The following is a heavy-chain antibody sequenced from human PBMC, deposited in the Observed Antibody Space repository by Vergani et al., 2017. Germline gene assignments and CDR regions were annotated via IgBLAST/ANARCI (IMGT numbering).Heavy chain of an antibody. D-gene: IGHD3/OR15-3a*01. J-gene: IGHJ4*02. Sequence: EVQLVESGGGLVQPGGSLRLSCAASGFTFSSYSMSWVRQAPGKGLEWISYISNSGSITYYADSVKGRFTISRDNARNSLFLQMNSLRADDRAGYYCSLPRRDRTGYSGYYWGQGTLVTVSS. CDR3: SLPRRDRTGYSGYY. CDR1: GFTFSSYS. CDR2: ISNSGSIT. V-gene: IGHV3-48*01.